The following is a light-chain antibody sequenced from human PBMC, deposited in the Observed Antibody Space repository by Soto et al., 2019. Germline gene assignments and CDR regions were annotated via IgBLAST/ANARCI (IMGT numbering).Light chain of an antibody. J-gene: IGKJ5*01. V-gene: IGKV3-20*01. CDR1: QSLSSNY. CDR2: GVS. CDR3: QQYVSAPIT. Sequence: SVLTQSPGTLSLSPGERATLSCRASQSLSSNYLAWYQQKPGQAPRLLIYGVSSRATGVPVSFSGSGSGTDFTLTISRLEPEDFAVYYCQQYVSAPITFAQRTRLAIK.